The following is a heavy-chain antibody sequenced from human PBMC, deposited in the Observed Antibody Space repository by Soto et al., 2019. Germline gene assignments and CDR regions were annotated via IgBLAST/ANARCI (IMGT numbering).Heavy chain of an antibody. CDR2: INPGNGNT. CDR1: GYTFTTYA. D-gene: IGHD2-15*01. Sequence: ASVKVSCKASGYTFTTYAMHWVRQAPGQRLEWMGWINPGNGNTEYSQKFQHRVTITRDTSASTAYMELSSLRSEDTAVYYCATPVGYCSGGRCYSPFDYWGQGTLVTVSS. J-gene: IGHJ4*02. V-gene: IGHV1-3*01. CDR3: ATPVGYCSGGRCYSPFDY.